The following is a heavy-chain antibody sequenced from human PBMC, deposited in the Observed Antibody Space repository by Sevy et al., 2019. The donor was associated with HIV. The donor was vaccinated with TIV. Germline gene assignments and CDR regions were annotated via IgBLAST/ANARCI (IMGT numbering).Heavy chain of an antibody. D-gene: IGHD4-17*01. Sequence: GGSLRLSCAASGFTFSDYYMSWIRQAPGKGLEWVSYISSSGSTIYYADSVKGRFTISRDNAKNSLYLQMNSLRAEDTAVYYCARGRGGGDYGDYYYYYYGMDVWGQGTTVTVSS. CDR3: ARGRGGGDYGDYYYYYYGMDV. CDR1: GFTFSDYY. V-gene: IGHV3-11*01. CDR2: ISSSGSTI. J-gene: IGHJ6*02.